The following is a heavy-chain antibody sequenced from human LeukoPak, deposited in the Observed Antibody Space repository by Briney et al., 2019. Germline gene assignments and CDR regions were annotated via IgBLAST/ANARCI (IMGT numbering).Heavy chain of an antibody. Sequence: SETLSLTCTVSGGSISNYYWSWIRQPPGKGLEWIGEINHSGSTNYNPSLKSRVTISVDTSKNQFSLKLSSVTAADTAVYYCARGPYYYGSGSYYNLPRVFVYSDYWGQGTLVTVSS. V-gene: IGHV4-34*01. J-gene: IGHJ4*02. D-gene: IGHD3-10*01. CDR2: INHSGST. CDR1: GGSISNYY. CDR3: ARGPYYYGSGSYYNLPRVFVYSDY.